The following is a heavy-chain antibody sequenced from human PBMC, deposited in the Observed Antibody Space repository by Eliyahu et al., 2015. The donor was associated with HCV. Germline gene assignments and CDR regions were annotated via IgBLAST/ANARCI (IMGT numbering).Heavy chain of an antibody. CDR3: ATTREGATIYYGLDV. Sequence: QVQLQESGPGLVKPSETLSLTCTVSGGSISTYYWSWIRQPPGKGLEWIGYIYYSGSVNYNPSLKSRVTISVDTSKNQLSLKLSSVTAADTAVYYCATTREGATIYYGLDVWGQGTTVTVS. V-gene: IGHV4-59*01. J-gene: IGHJ6*02. CDR1: GGSISTYY. CDR2: IYYSGSV. D-gene: IGHD1-26*01.